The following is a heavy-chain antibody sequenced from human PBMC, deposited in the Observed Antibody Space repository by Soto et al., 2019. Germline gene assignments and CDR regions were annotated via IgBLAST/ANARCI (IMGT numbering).Heavy chain of an antibody. J-gene: IGHJ6*02. CDR3: ARAYLGRLPRRADYYYAMDV. Sequence: GGSLRLSCAASGFSFRDYDMHWVRQRKGKXLEWVSALGAARDPYYVGSVKGRFSVSRDNAQNSSFLQMNNLRVDDTAVYFCARAYLGRLPRRADYYYAMDVWGRGTTVTVSS. CDR2: LGAARDP. V-gene: IGHV3-13*05. D-gene: IGHD1-26*01. CDR1: GFSFRDYD.